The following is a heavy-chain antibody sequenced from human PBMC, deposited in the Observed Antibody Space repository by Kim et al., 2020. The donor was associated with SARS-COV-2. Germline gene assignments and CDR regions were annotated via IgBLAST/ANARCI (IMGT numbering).Heavy chain of an antibody. D-gene: IGHD6-13*01. Sequence: ASVKVSCKASGYTFTSYAMHWVRQAPGQRLEWMGWINAGNGNTKYSQKFQGRVTITRDTSASTAYMELSSLRSEDTAVYYCARVPIAAAGRGAEYFQHWGQGTLVTASS. CDR3: ARVPIAAAGRGAEYFQH. CDR2: INAGNGNT. CDR1: GYTFTSYA. V-gene: IGHV1-3*01. J-gene: IGHJ1*01.